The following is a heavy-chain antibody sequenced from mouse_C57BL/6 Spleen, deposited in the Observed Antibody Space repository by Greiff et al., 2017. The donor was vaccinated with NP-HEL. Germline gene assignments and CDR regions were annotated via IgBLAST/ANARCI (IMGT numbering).Heavy chain of an antibody. J-gene: IGHJ2*01. Sequence: EVMLVESGPELVKPGASVKISCKASGYTFTDYYMNWVKQSHGKSLEWIGDINPNNGGTSYNQKFKGKATLTVDKSSSTAYMELRSLTSEDSAVYYCARRGYGSSSYFDYWGQGTTLTVSS. CDR3: ARRGYGSSSYFDY. D-gene: IGHD1-1*01. CDR1: GYTFTDYY. V-gene: IGHV1-26*01. CDR2: INPNNGGT.